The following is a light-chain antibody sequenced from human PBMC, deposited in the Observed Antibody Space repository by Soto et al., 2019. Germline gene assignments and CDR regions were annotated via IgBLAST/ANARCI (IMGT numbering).Light chain of an antibody. J-gene: IGKJ4*01. V-gene: IGKV1-39*01. Sequence: DLQMTQSPSSLSASIGDRVTITCRASHSISISLDWYQQKPGKAPKFLIHGASSLQGGVPPRFSGGGSGTDFTLTINSLQPEDVATYYCQQSYSIPFSFGGGTKVDI. CDR3: QQSYSIPFS. CDR1: HSISIS. CDR2: GAS.